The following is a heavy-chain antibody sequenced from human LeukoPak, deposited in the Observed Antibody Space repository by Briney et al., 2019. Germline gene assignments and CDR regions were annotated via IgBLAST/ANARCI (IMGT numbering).Heavy chain of an antibody. CDR2: IYSGGST. J-gene: IGHJ4*02. CDR3: ARDASDSSGSYYFDY. D-gene: IGHD3-22*01. V-gene: IGHV3-53*01. Sequence: XRQAPGKGLEWVSVIYSGGSTYYADSVKGRFTISRDNSKNTLYLQMNSLRAEDTAVYYCARDASDSSGSYYFDYWGQGTLVTVSS.